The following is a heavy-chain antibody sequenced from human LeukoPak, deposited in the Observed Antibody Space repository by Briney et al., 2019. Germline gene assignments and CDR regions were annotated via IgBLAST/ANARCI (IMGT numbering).Heavy chain of an antibody. CDR2: ISSSSSYI. D-gene: IGHD3-10*01. Sequence: GGSLRLSCAASGFTFSSYSMNWVRQAPGKGLEWVSSISSSSSYIYYADSVKGRFTISRDNSKNTLYLQMNSLRAEDTAVYYCAKDHYYGSGSYYKGLFDYWGQGTLVTVSS. CDR1: GFTFSSYS. V-gene: IGHV3-21*04. J-gene: IGHJ4*02. CDR3: AKDHYYGSGSYYKGLFDY.